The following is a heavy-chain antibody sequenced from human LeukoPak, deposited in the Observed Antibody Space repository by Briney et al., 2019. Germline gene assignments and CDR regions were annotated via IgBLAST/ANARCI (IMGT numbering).Heavy chain of an antibody. J-gene: IGHJ5*02. Sequence: SETLSLTSTVPGGSISSYYWSWIRQPPGKGLEWIGYIYYSGSTNYNPSLKSRVTISVDTSKNQFSLKLNSVTAADTAVYYCARDPRGGTSRDNWFDPWGQGTLVTVSS. CDR1: GGSISSYY. V-gene: IGHV4-59*01. CDR3: ARDPRGGTSRDNWFDP. D-gene: IGHD1-1*01. CDR2: IYYSGST.